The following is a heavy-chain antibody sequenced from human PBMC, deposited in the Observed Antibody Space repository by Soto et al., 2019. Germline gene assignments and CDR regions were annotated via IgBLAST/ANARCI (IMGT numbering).Heavy chain of an antibody. J-gene: IGHJ4*02. CDR1: GFTLSAYR. CDR2: LSSDGFGT. D-gene: IGHD3-16*01. Sequence: GGSLRLSCAASGFTLSAYRMHWVRQAPGRGLEWVSRLSSDGFGTAYADSVKGRFHISRDNARNTLFLQMNGLRAEDTAVYYCARDLGGPDYWGRGTLVTVSS. CDR3: ARDLGGPDY. V-gene: IGHV3-74*03.